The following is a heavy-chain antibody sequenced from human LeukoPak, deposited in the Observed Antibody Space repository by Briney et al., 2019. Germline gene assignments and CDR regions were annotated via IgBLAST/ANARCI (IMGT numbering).Heavy chain of an antibody. CDR3: AKVGSGYYDHLDF. Sequence: PGGSLRLSCAASGFTFSSYGMHWVRQAPGKGLEWVAVISYDGSNKYYADSVKGRFTISRDNSKNTLYLQMNSLRVEDTAVYYCAKVGSGYYDHLDFWGQGILVTVSS. CDR2: ISYDGSNK. CDR1: GFTFSSYG. D-gene: IGHD3-22*01. V-gene: IGHV3-30*18. J-gene: IGHJ4*02.